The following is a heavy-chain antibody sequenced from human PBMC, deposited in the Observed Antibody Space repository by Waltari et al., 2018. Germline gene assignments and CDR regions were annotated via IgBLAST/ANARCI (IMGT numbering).Heavy chain of an antibody. CDR2: IYYSGST. CDR1: GGSISSYY. J-gene: IGHJ2*01. V-gene: IGHV4-59*01. CDR3: ARARGCSSGGSCPGGRYWYFDL. D-gene: IGHD2-15*01. Sequence: QVQLQESGPGLVKPSETLSLTCTVSGGSISSYYWSWIRQHPGKGLEWIGYIYYSGSTNYNPSLKSRVTISVDTSKNQFSLKLSSVTAADTAVYYCARARGCSSGGSCPGGRYWYFDLWGRGTLVTVSS.